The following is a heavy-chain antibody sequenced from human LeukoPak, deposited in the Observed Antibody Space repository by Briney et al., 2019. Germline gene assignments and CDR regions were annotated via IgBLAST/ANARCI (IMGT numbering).Heavy chain of an antibody. J-gene: IGHJ4*02. V-gene: IGHV4-59*08. CDR2: IYYSGST. Sequence: PSETLSLTCTVSGGSISSYYWSWIRQPPEKGLEWIGYIYYSGSTNYNPSLKSRVTISVDTSKNQFSLKLSSVTAADTAVYYCVRQVAGPFFDIWGQGTLVTVSS. CDR3: VRQVAGPFFDI. D-gene: IGHD6-19*01. CDR1: GGSISSYY.